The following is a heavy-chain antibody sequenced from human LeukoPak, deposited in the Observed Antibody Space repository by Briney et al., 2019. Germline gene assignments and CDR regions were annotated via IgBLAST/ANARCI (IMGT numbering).Heavy chain of an antibody. D-gene: IGHD4-17*01. CDR1: GFTFSSYW. CDR2: INGDGSST. CDR3: AREASGTVTMYYYYYMDV. J-gene: IGHJ6*03. V-gene: IGHV3-74*01. Sequence: PGGSLRLSCAASGFTFSSYWMHWVRQVPGKGLVWVSRINGDGSSTTYADSVKGRFTISRDNAKNTLYLQMNSLRAEDTAVYYCAREASGTVTMYYYYYMDVWGKGTTVTISS.